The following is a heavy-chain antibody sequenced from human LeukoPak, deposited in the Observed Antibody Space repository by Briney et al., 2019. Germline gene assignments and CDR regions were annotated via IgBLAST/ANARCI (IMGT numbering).Heavy chain of an antibody. Sequence: PGGSLRLSCAASGFTFSSYGMHWVRQAPGKGLEWVAVISYDGSNKYYADSVKGRFTISRDNSKNTLYLQMNSLRAEDTAVYYCAKDLLDYDDYEATGYWGQGTLVTVSS. CDR1: GFTFSSYG. D-gene: IGHD4-17*01. V-gene: IGHV3-30*18. CDR3: AKDLLDYDDYEATGY. J-gene: IGHJ4*02. CDR2: ISYDGSNK.